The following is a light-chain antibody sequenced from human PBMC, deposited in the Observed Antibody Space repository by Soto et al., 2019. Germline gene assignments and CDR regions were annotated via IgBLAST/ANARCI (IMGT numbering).Light chain of an antibody. Sequence: QSVLTQPPSASGSPGQSVTISCTGTSSDVGGYNYVSWYQQHPGKAPTLMIYEVSKRPSGVPDRFSGSKSGNTASLTVSGLKAEDEAEYYCSSYAGSNNLVFGGGTKLTVL. CDR1: SSDVGGYNY. J-gene: IGLJ3*02. CDR3: SSYAGSNNLV. CDR2: EVS. V-gene: IGLV2-8*01.